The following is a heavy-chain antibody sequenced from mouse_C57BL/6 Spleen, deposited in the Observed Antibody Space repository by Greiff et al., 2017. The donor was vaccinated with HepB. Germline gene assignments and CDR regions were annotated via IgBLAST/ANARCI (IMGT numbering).Heavy chain of an antibody. CDR2: IHPNSGST. CDR1: GYTFTSYW. CDR3: ASYYSNLFRAMDY. Sequence: QVQLQQPGAELVKPGASVKLSCKASGYTFTSYWMHWVKQRPGQGLEWIGMIHPNSGSTNYNEKFKSKATLTVDKSSSTAYMQLSSLTSEDSAVYDCASYYSNLFRAMDYWGQGTSVTVSS. V-gene: IGHV1-64*01. J-gene: IGHJ4*01. D-gene: IGHD2-5*01.